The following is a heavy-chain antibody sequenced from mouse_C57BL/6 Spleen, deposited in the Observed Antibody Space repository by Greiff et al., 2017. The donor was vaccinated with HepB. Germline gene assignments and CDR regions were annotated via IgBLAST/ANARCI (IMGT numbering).Heavy chain of an antibody. CDR1: GYTFTSYW. CDR2: IDPSDSYT. CDR3: ARLGTTVGDY. J-gene: IGHJ2*01. V-gene: IGHV1-69*01. D-gene: IGHD1-1*01. Sequence: QVQLKQPGAELVMPGASVKLSCKASGYTFTSYWMHWVKQRPGQGLEWIGEIDPSDSYTNYNQKFKGKSTLTVDKSSSTAYMQLSSLTSEDSAVYYCARLGTTVGDYWGQGTTLTVSS.